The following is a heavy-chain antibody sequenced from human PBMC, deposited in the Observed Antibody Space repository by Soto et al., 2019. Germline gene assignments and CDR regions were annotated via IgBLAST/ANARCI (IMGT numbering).Heavy chain of an antibody. CDR2: IIPIFGTA. J-gene: IGHJ4*02. D-gene: IGHD3-3*01. Sequence: QVQLVQSGAEVKKPGSSVKVSCKASGGTFSSYAISWVRQAPGQGLEWMGGIIPIFGTANYAQKFQGRVTIPANDSTSAAYMELSRLTAEDTAVYYCTRGVVPDFGVVMGIHFDYWGQGTLVTVSS. V-gene: IGHV1-69*01. CDR1: GGTFSSYA. CDR3: TRGVVPDFGVVMGIHFDY.